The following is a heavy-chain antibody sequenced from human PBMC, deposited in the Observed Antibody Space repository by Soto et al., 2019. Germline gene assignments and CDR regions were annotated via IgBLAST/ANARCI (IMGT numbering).Heavy chain of an antibody. J-gene: IGHJ4*02. CDR3: ARRYAGIFDY. CDR2: IYHSGST. Sequence: PSETLSLTCAVSGGSISSGGYSWSWIRQPPGKGLEWIGYIYHSGSTYYNPSLKSRVTISVDRSKNQFSLKLSSVTAADTAVYYCARRYAGIFDYWGQGTLVTVSS. CDR1: GGSISSGGYS. D-gene: IGHD2-8*01. V-gene: IGHV4-30-2*02.